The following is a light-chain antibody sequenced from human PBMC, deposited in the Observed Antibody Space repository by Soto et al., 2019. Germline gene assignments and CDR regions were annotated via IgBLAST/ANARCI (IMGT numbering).Light chain of an antibody. CDR1: SSNIGRNY. CDR3: ATWDDSLSGVV. J-gene: IGLJ2*01. CDR2: RDN. V-gene: IGLV1-47*01. Sequence: QSVLTQPPSASGTPGQRVTISCSGSSSNIGRNYLYWYQQFSGTAPKLLVYRDNHRPSGVPDRFSGSKSGTSASLAISGLRSGDEADYYCATWDDSLSGVVFGGGTKLTVL.